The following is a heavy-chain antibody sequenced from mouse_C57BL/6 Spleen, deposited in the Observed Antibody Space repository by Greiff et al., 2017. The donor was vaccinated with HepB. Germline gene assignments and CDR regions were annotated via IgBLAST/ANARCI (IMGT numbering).Heavy chain of an antibody. CDR2: IYPGSGNT. Sequence: VQLQQSGPELVKPGASVKISCKASGYSFTSYYIHWVKQRPGQGLEWIGWIYPGSGNTKYNEKFKGKATLTADTSSSTAYMQLSSLTSEDSAVYYCAPITTVVATRAMDYWGQGTSVTVSS. J-gene: IGHJ4*01. V-gene: IGHV1-66*01. CDR3: APITTVVATRAMDY. D-gene: IGHD1-1*01. CDR1: GYSFTSYY.